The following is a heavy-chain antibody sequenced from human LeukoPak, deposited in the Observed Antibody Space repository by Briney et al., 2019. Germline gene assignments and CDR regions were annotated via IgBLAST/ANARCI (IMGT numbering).Heavy chain of an antibody. Sequence: SQTLSLTCAISGDSVSSNSATWNWVRQSPSRGLEWLGRTYYRSKWYHDYAVSVKSRITINPDTSKNQFSLQLNSVTPEDTAVYYCAEGSSSTAAFDYWGQGTLVTVSS. J-gene: IGHJ4*02. D-gene: IGHD6-6*01. CDR1: GDSVSSNSAT. CDR2: TYYRSKWYH. CDR3: AEGSSSTAAFDY. V-gene: IGHV6-1*01.